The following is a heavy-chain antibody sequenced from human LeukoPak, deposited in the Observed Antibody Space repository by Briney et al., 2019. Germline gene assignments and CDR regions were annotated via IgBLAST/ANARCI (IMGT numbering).Heavy chain of an antibody. CDR1: GGSISSSDYY. D-gene: IGHD2/OR15-2a*01. J-gene: IGHJ4*02. Sequence: KPSETLSLTCTVSGGSISSSDYYGAWIRQPPGKGLEWIGSIYYSGNTYYHPSLKSRVTISVDTSKNQFSLKLSSVTAADTAVHYCASHRRYTTGSEEFDYWGQGALVTVSS. CDR3: ASHRRYTTGSEEFDY. V-gene: IGHV4-39*01. CDR2: IYYSGNT.